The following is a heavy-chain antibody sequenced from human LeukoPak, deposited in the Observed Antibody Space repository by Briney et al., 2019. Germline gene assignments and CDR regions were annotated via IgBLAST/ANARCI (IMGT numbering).Heavy chain of an antibody. CDR2: FDPEDGET. CDR3: ATRGYYYEGYAFDI. J-gene: IGHJ3*02. Sequence: ASVKVSCKVSGYTLTELSMHWVRQAPGKGLEWMGGFDPEDGETIYAQKFQGRVTMTEDTSTDTAYMELSSLRSEDTAVYYCATRGYYYEGYAFDIWGQGTMVTVSS. V-gene: IGHV1-24*01. D-gene: IGHD3-22*01. CDR1: GYTLTELS.